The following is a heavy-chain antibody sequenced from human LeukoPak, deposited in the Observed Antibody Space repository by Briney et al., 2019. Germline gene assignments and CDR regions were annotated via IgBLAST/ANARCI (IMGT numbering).Heavy chain of an antibody. CDR1: GFTFSSYE. Sequence: GGSLRLSCAASGFTFSSYEMNWVRQAPGKGLEWVSYISSSGSTIYYADSVKGRFTISRDNAKNSLYLQMNSLRAEDTAVYYCARDAYSSSWYYWGQGTLVTVSS. D-gene: IGHD6-13*01. J-gene: IGHJ4*02. V-gene: IGHV3-48*03. CDR2: ISSSGSTI. CDR3: ARDAYSSSWYY.